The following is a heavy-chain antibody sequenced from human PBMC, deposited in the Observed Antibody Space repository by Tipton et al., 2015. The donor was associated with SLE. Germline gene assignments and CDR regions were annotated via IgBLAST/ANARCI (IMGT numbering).Heavy chain of an antibody. CDR1: GGSISSNY. Sequence: TLSLTCTVSGGSISSNYWSWIRQPPGKELEWIGYMYYDGPTDYNPSLNSRVTISVDMSKNQFSLKLSSVTAADTAVYYCARGRTPFDSWGQGTLVTVSS. CDR3: ARGRTPFDS. D-gene: IGHD1-1*01. CDR2: MYYDGPT. V-gene: IGHV4-59*01. J-gene: IGHJ4*02.